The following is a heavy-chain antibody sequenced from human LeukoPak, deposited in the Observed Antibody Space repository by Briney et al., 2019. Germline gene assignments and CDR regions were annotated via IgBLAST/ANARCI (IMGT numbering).Heavy chain of an antibody. Sequence: GGSLRLSCAASGFSFSSYEMNWVRHAPGKGLEWVSYISSRGGTIYYADSVKGRFTMSRDNAKNSLYLQMNSLRAEDTALYYCAREPTYTNWGVDYWGQGTLVTVSS. CDR1: GFSFSSYE. CDR2: ISSRGGTI. D-gene: IGHD7-27*01. CDR3: AREPTYTNWGVDY. V-gene: IGHV3-48*03. J-gene: IGHJ4*02.